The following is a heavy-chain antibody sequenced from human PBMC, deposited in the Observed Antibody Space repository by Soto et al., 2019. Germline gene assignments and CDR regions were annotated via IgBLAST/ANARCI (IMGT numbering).Heavy chain of an antibody. CDR2: IKQDGSEK. Sequence: PGGSLRLSCAASGFTFSSYWMSWVRQAPGKGLEWVANIKQDGSEKYYVDSVKGRLTISRDNAKNSLYLQMNSLRAEDTAVYYCARDGVDGYSYYYYYGMDVWGQGTTVTVSS. CDR3: ARDGVDGYSYYYYYGMDV. V-gene: IGHV3-7*01. D-gene: IGHD2-21*01. CDR1: GFTFSSYW. J-gene: IGHJ6*02.